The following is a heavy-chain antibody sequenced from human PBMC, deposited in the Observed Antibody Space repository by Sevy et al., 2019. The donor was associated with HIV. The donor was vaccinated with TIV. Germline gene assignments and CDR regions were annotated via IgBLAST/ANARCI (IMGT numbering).Heavy chain of an antibody. D-gene: IGHD5-18*01. CDR3: ARANRTGYSYGYAMNAFDI. CDR1: GDSVSSNSAA. V-gene: IGHV6-1*01. J-gene: IGHJ3*02. CDR2: TYYRSKWYN. Sequence: KQSQTLSLTCAISGDSVSSNSAAWNWIRQSPSRGLEWLGRTYYRSKWYNDYAVSVKSRITINPDTSKNQFSLQLNSVTPEETAVYYCARANRTGYSYGYAMNAFDIWGQGTMVTVSS.